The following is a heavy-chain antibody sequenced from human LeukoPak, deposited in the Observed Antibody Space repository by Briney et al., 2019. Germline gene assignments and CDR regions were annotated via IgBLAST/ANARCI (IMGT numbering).Heavy chain of an antibody. CDR3: ARVGVAGTEPFDY. J-gene: IGHJ4*02. V-gene: IGHV4-34*01. Sequence: SETLSLTCAVYGGSFSGYYWSWIRQPPGKGLEWIGEINHSGSTNYSPSLKSRVTISVDTSKNQFSLKLSSVTAADTAVYYCARVGVAGTEPFDYWGQGTLVTVSS. D-gene: IGHD6-19*01. CDR2: INHSGST. CDR1: GGSFSGYY.